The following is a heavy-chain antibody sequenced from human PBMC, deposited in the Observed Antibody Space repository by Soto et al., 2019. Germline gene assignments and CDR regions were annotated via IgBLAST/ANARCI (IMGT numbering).Heavy chain of an antibody. Sequence: QVQLQESGPGLVKPSEILSLTCTVSGGSISSYYWSWIRQPPGKGLEWIGYIYYSGSTNYNPSLKSRVTISVDTFKNQYSLRLSSVTAADTAVYYCARKHYYGQGGMDVWGQGTTVTVSS. D-gene: IGHD3-10*01. J-gene: IGHJ6*02. V-gene: IGHV4-59*01. CDR3: ARKHYYGQGGMDV. CDR2: IYYSGST. CDR1: GGSISSYY.